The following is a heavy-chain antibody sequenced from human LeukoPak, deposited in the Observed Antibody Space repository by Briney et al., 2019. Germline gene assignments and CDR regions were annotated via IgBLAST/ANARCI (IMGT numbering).Heavy chain of an antibody. CDR1: GFTFSRYW. D-gene: IGHD2-15*01. CDR3: ARVDCSGGSCYFDY. J-gene: IGHJ4*02. V-gene: IGHV3-74*01. Sequence: AGSLRLSCAASGFTFSRYWMHWVRHTPGKGLVWVSRINSDGSSTRYADSVKGRFTISRDNAKNTLDLQMSSLRAEDTAVYYCARVDCSGGSCYFDYWGQGTLVTVSS. CDR2: INSDGSST.